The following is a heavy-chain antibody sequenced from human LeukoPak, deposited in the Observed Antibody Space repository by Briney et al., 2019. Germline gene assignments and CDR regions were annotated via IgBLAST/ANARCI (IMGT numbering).Heavy chain of an antibody. CDR1: GGTFSSYA. J-gene: IGHJ4*02. CDR2: IIPIFGTA. CDR3: ARSPHVDYCGGDCFIPRSFDY. D-gene: IGHD2-21*02. V-gene: IGHV1-69*13. Sequence: ASVKVSCKASGGTFSSYAISWVRQAPGQGLEWMGGIIPIFGTANYAQKFQGRVTITADESTSTAYMELSSLRSEDTVVYYCARSPHVDYCGGDCFIPRSFDYWGQGTLVTVSS.